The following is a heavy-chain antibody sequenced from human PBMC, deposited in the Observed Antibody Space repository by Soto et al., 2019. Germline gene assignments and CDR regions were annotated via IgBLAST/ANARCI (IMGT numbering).Heavy chain of an antibody. Sequence: GASVKVSCKVSGYTLTELSMHWVRQAPGKGLEWMGGFDPEDGETIYAQKFQGRVTTTEDTSTDTAYMELSSLRSEDTAVYYCATRLVVPGWWGYYFDYWGQGTLVTVSS. J-gene: IGHJ4*02. V-gene: IGHV1-24*01. CDR3: ATRLVVPGWWGYYFDY. CDR2: FDPEDGET. D-gene: IGHD2-2*01. CDR1: GYTLTELS.